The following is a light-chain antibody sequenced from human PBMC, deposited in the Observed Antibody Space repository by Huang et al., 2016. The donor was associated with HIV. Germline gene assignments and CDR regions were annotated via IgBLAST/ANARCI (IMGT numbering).Light chain of an antibody. Sequence: IVMTQSPGTLSVSPGERATLSCRASQSVDSTLAWYQQKPGQSPRLLIYGASTRATGIPARFSGSGSGTEFTLTISSLQSEDFAVYYCQQYYKLYTFGQGTKLEIK. CDR2: GAS. J-gene: IGKJ2*01. V-gene: IGKV3-15*01. CDR3: QQYYKLYT. CDR1: QSVDST.